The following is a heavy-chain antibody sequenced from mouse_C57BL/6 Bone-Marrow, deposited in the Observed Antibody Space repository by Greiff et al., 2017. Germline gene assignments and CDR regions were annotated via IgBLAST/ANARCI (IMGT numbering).Heavy chain of an antibody. Sequence: QVQLQQSGAELVRPGTSVKMSCKASGYTFTNYWIGWAKQRPGHGLEWIGDIYPGGGYTNYNEKFKGKATLTADKSSSTAYMQFSSLTSEDSAIYYCARVATTVKYYYARDYWGQGTSVTVSS. D-gene: IGHD1-1*01. CDR1: GYTFTNYW. V-gene: IGHV1-63*01. CDR3: ARVATTVKYYYARDY. CDR2: IYPGGGYT. J-gene: IGHJ4*01.